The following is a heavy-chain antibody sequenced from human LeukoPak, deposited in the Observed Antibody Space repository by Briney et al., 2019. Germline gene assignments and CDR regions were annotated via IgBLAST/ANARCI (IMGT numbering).Heavy chain of an antibody. V-gene: IGHV1-2*02. CDR3: ARGEGISITIFGVVLDY. Sequence: GASVKVSCKASGYTFTGYYMHLVRQAPGRGLEWMGWINPNSGGTNYAQKFQGRVTMTRDTSISTAYMELSRLRSDDTAVYYCARGEGISITIFGVVLDYWGQGTLVTVSS. CDR2: INPNSGGT. J-gene: IGHJ4*02. D-gene: IGHD3-3*01. CDR1: GYTFTGYY.